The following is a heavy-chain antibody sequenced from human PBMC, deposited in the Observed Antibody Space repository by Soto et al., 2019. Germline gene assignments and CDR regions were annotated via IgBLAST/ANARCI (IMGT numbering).Heavy chain of an antibody. CDR3: GRGQATFDP. Sequence: QIQLVQSGAEMKKPGASVKVSCKASGYTFTNYAMHWVRQAPGQRLEWMGRINTANGDTIYSQNFQGRVTITRDTSASTVYLELSSLRFEGTAVYYCGRGQATFDPWGQGTLVTVSS. CDR2: INTANGDT. CDR1: GYTFTNYA. J-gene: IGHJ5*02. V-gene: IGHV1-3*04.